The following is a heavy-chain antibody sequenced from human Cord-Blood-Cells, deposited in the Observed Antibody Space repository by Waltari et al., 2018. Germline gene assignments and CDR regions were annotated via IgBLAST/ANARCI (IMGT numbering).Heavy chain of an antibody. V-gene: IGHV3-15*01. D-gene: IGHD4-17*01. J-gene: IGHJ4*02. CDR2: IKSKTEGGTT. CDR1: GFTFSNSC. CDR3: TTELTYGDYYVY. Sequence: EVQLVESGGGLVEPGGSLRRSCSASGFTFSNSCMSRCTRAPGKGLEWVGSIKSKTEGGTTEYAAPVKDRFTISRDDSKNTLYLQMNSLKTEDTAVYYCTTELTYGDYYVYWGQGTLVTVSS.